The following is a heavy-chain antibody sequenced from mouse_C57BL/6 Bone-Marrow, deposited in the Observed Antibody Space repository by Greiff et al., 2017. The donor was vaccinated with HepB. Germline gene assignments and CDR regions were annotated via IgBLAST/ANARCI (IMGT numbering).Heavy chain of an antibody. V-gene: IGHV1-81*01. CDR3: ARLYYGSSSWFAY. CDR2: IYPRSGNT. Sequence: VQVVESGAELARPGASVKLSCKASGYTFTSYGISWVKQRTGQGLEWIGEIYPRSGNTYYNEKFKGKATLTADKSSSTAYMELRSLTSEDSAVYFCARLYYGSSSWFAYWGQGTLVTVSA. D-gene: IGHD1-1*01. CDR1: GYTFTSYG. J-gene: IGHJ3*01.